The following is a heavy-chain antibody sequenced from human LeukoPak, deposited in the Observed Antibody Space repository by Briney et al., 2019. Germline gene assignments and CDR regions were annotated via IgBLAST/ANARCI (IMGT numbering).Heavy chain of an antibody. CDR3: ADYYGSGSYGGWFDP. V-gene: IGHV1-69*01. CDR1: GGTFSSYA. D-gene: IGHD3-10*01. Sequence: SVKVSCKASGGTFSSYAISWVRQAPGQGLEWMGGIIPIFGTANYAQKFQGRVTITADESTSTAYMELSSLRSEDTAVYYCADYYGSGSYGGWFDPWGQGTLVTVSS. CDR2: IIPIFGTA. J-gene: IGHJ5*02.